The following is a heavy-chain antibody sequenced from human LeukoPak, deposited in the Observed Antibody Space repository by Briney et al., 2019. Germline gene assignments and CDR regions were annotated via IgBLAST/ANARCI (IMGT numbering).Heavy chain of an antibody. Sequence: PGGSLRLSCAASGFTFSSYAMHWIRQAPGKGLEWVAFIRYDGSNKFYADSVKGRFTVSRDNSKNTLYLQMNSLRPEDTAVYYCAKDAAFDYYDSSGYPHYWGQGTLVTVSS. V-gene: IGHV3-30*02. CDR3: AKDAAFDYYDSSGYPHY. CDR1: GFTFSSYA. J-gene: IGHJ4*02. D-gene: IGHD3-22*01. CDR2: IRYDGSNK.